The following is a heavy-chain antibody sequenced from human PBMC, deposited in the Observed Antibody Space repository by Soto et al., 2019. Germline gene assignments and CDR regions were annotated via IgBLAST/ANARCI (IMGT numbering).Heavy chain of an antibody. CDR3: ARISYGSGSYWGLNWFDP. J-gene: IGHJ5*02. Sequence: SETLSLTCTVSGGSISSYYWSWIRQPPGKGLEWIGYIYYSGSTNYNPSLKSRVTISVDTSKNQFSLKLSSVTAADTAVYYCARISYGSGSYWGLNWFDPWGQGTLVTVSS. CDR1: GGSISSYY. CDR2: IYYSGST. D-gene: IGHD3-10*01. V-gene: IGHV4-59*01.